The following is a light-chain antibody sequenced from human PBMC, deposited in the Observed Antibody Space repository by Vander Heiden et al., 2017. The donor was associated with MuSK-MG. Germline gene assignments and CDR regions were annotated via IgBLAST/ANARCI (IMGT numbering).Light chain of an antibody. J-gene: IGKJ1*01. CDR1: QRLTSTY. Sequence: EILLTQSPGTLSLSPGDRATLPCRASQRLTSTYLAWYQQKPGQAPRLLIYGATSRATGIPDRFSGSGSGTDFTLTISSLEPEDFAVFFCQYTGTFGQGTKVEIK. CDR3: QYTGT. CDR2: GAT. V-gene: IGKV3-20*01.